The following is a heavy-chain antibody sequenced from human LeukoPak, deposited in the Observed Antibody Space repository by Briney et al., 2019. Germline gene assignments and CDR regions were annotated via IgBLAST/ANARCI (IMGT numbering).Heavy chain of an antibody. V-gene: IGHV4-4*07. CDR1: GGSISSYY. J-gene: IGHJ6*03. Sequence: SETLSLTCTVSGGSISSYYRSWIRQPAGKGLEWIGRIYTSGSTNYNPSLKSRVTMSVDTPKNQFSLKLSSVTAADTAVYYCARDQRYYGSGSYYKPSAYYYYYMDVWGKGTTVTVSS. CDR3: ARDQRYYGSGSYYKPSAYYYYYMDV. D-gene: IGHD3-10*01. CDR2: IYTSGST.